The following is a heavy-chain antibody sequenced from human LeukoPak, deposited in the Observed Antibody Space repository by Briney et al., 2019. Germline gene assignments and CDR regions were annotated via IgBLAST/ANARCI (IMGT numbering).Heavy chain of an antibody. J-gene: IGHJ4*02. V-gene: IGHV3-53*01. CDR2: IYSSGNT. Sequence: GGSLRLSCAASGFTVSNNYMSWVRQAPGKGLEWVSVIYSSGNTYYADSVKGRFTIPRDNSKNTLYLQMNSLRAEDTAVYYCARDGLDRGSREYYFDFWGQGTLVTVSS. CDR1: GFTVSNNY. D-gene: IGHD3/OR15-3a*01. CDR3: ARDGLDRGSREYYFDF.